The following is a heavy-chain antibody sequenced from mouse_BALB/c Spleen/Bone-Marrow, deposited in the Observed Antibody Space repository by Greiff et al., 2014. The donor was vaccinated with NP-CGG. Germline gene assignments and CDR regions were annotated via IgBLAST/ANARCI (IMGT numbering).Heavy chain of an antibody. CDR2: IYPGDGDT. D-gene: IGHD1-1*01. V-gene: IGHV1-80*01. Sequence: QVQLQQSGAELVRPGSSVKISCKASGYAFSAYWVIWVKQRPGQGLEWIGQIYPGDGDTNYSGKFKGKATLTADKSSSTAYMQLSSLTSEDSAVYFCARSGYGSNYDYWGQGTTLTVSS. CDR3: ARSGYGSNYDY. CDR1: GYAFSAYW. J-gene: IGHJ2*01.